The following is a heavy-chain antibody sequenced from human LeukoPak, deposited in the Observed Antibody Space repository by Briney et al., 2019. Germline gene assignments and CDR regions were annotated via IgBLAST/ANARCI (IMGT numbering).Heavy chain of an antibody. D-gene: IGHD3-22*01. CDR3: ARASSTDDSSGYYYGSDWFDP. V-gene: IGHV3-23*01. Sequence: PGGSLRLSCAASGFTFSSYAMSWVRQAPGKGLEWVSAISGSGGSTYYADSVKGRFTISRDNSKNTLYLQMNSLRAEDTAVYYCARASSTDDSSGYYYGSDWFDPWGQGTLVTVSS. CDR2: ISGSGGST. J-gene: IGHJ5*02. CDR1: GFTFSSYA.